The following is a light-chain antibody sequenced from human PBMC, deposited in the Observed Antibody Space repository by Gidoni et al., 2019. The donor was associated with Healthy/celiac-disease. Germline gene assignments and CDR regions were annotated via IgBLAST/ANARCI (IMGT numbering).Light chain of an antibody. Sequence: TKVASSGDRRATLSRASHSIISWFAWYQQQPGKAPKLLIYDAASLESGVPSRCSGSGAGTEFTLPISSLQPDDCATYYCQQYNSYSHVTFGQGTKVEIK. CDR2: DAA. CDR1: HSIISW. V-gene: IGKV1-5*02. J-gene: IGKJ1*01. CDR3: QQYNSYSHVT.